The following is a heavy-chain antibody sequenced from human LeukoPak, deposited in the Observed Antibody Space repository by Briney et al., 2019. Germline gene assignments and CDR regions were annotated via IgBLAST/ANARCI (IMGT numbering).Heavy chain of an antibody. D-gene: IGHD3-10*01. CDR3: AKDGGRFSNYYGSGSYPYHFDY. V-gene: IGHV3-48*01. CDR2: ISSSSSTI. CDR1: GSTFSSYS. Sequence: PGGSLRLSCAASGSTFSSYSMNWVRQAPGKGLEWVSYISSSSSTIYYADSVKGRFTISRDNSKNTLYLQMNSLRAEDTAVHYCAKDGGRFSNYYGSGSYPYHFDYWGQGTLVTVSS. J-gene: IGHJ4*02.